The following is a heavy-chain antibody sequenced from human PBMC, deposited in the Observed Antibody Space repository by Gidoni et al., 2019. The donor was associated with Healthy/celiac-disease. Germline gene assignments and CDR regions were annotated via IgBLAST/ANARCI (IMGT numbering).Heavy chain of an antibody. D-gene: IGHD2-21*02. Sequence: QVQLVESGGGVVQPGRSLRLSCPASGFTFSSYGMHWVRQAPGKGLEWVAVISYDGSNKYYADSVKGRFTISRDNSKNTLYLQMNSLRAEDTAVYYCAKDRSGGDAGDYFDYWGQGTLVTVSS. CDR1: GFTFSSYG. CDR3: AKDRSGGDAGDYFDY. V-gene: IGHV3-30*18. J-gene: IGHJ4*02. CDR2: ISYDGSNK.